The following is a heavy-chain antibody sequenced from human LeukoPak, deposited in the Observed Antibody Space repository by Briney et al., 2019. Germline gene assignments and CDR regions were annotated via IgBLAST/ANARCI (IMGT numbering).Heavy chain of an antibody. CDR2: IWYDGSNK. V-gene: IGHV3-33*01. J-gene: IGHJ6*02. Sequence: PGGSLRLSCAASGFTFSSYGMHWVRQAPGKGLEWVAVIWYDGSNKCYADSVKGRFTISRDNSKNTLYLQMNSLRAEDTAVYYCARDQEQWLIRNGMDVWGQGTTVTVSS. D-gene: IGHD6-19*01. CDR3: ARDQEQWLIRNGMDV. CDR1: GFTFSSYG.